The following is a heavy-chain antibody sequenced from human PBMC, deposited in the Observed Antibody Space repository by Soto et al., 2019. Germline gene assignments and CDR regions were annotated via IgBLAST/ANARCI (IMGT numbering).Heavy chain of an antibody. CDR1: GFAFSSYS. D-gene: IGHD1-20*01. J-gene: IGHJ4*02. Sequence: EVQLVESGGGLVKPGGSLRLSCAASGFAFSSYSMNWVRQAPGKGLEWVSSISSTGTFIYYGDSVKGRFTGSRDNAQSSLYLQMSSLRAEDSSMYYSARSYTGIIDSERAGIDYWGQGTRVTVSS. V-gene: IGHV3-21*04. CDR3: ARSYTGIIDSERAGIDY. CDR2: ISSTGTFI.